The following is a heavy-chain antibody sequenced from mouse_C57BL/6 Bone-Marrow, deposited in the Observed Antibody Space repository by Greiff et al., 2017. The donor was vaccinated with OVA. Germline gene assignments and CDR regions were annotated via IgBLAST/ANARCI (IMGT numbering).Heavy chain of an antibody. CDR3: ERRIYYDYTWFAY. CDR1: GYTFSSSG. Sequence: QVKLMQSGPELVKPGASVKISCKASGYTFSSSGMNWVKQRPGKGLEWIGRIYPGDGHTYYNGKFKGKATLTADKSSSTASMQLSRLTSEDSAVFFCERRIYYDYTWFAYWGQGTLVTVSA. V-gene: IGHV1-82*01. D-gene: IGHD2-4*01. CDR2: IYPGDGHT. J-gene: IGHJ3*01.